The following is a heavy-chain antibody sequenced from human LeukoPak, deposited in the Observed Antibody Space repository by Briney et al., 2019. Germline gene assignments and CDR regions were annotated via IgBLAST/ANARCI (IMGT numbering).Heavy chain of an antibody. V-gene: IGHV4-31*03. CDR2: IYYSGST. CDR3: ARVSYDFWSGYHVYFDY. D-gene: IGHD3-3*01. CDR1: GGSISSGGYY. Sequence: QPSQTLSLTCTVSGGSISSGGYYWSWIRQHPGKGLEWIGYIYYSGSTYYNPSLKSRVTISVDTSKNQFSLKLSSVTAADTAVYYCARVSYDFWSGYHVYFDYWGQGTLVTVSS. J-gene: IGHJ4*02.